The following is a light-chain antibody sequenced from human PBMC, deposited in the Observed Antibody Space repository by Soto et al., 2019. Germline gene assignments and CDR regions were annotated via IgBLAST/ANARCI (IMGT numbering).Light chain of an antibody. CDR3: GTCDTKLNAVV. J-gene: IGLJ2*01. Sequence: QSVLTQPPSMSAAPGQKVTITCSGSSSNVGNNFVSWYQQLPGTAPKLLIFDNSQRPSGIPDRFFGSKSGTSATLAITGPQTGDEAVYYCGTCDTKLNAVVFGGGTKLTVL. CDR2: DNS. CDR1: SSNVGNNF. V-gene: IGLV1-51*01.